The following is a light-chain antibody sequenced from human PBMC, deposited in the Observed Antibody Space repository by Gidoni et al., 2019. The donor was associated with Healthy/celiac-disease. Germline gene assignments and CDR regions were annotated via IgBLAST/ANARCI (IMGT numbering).Light chain of an antibody. CDR2: KAS. V-gene: IGKV1-5*03. CDR3: KQYKSHWT. CDR1: QSISSW. Sequence: DIQMTQSPSTLSASVGDRVTITGRASQSISSWLAWYQQKPGKAPKRLIYKASSLESGVPSRFSGSGSGTEFTLTISSLQPDDFATYYCKQYKSHWTFGQGTKVEIK. J-gene: IGKJ1*01.